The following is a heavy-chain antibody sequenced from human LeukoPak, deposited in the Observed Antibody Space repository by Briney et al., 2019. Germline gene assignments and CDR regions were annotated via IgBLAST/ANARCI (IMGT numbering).Heavy chain of an antibody. CDR2: IYSGGST. D-gene: IGHD1-1*01. J-gene: IGHJ3*02. V-gene: IGHV3-53*01. CDR3: ARGHNWNDRGAFDT. Sequence: PGGSLRLSCAASGFTVSSNYMSWVRQAPGKGLEWVSSIYSGGSTYYADSVKGRFTISRDSSKNTLYLQMSSLRAEDTAVYYCARGHNWNDRGAFDTWGQGTMVTVSS. CDR1: GFTVSSNY.